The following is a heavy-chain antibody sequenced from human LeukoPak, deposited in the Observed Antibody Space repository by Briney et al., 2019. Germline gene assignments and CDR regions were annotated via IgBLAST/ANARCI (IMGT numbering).Heavy chain of an antibody. D-gene: IGHD1-26*01. J-gene: IGHJ6*02. CDR3: ASDSGSYYYYYGMDV. Sequence: GGSLRLSCAASGFTVSSNYVSWVRQAPGKGLEWVSVIYSGGSTYYADSVKGRFTISRDNSKNTLYLQMNSLRAEDTAVYYCASDSGSYYYYYGMDVWGQGTTVTVSS. CDR1: GFTVSSNY. V-gene: IGHV3-53*01. CDR2: IYSGGST.